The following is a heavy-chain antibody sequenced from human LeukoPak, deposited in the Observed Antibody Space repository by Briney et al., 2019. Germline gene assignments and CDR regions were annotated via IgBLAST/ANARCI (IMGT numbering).Heavy chain of an antibody. CDR3: AREIATSGGNSRALDY. J-gene: IGHJ4*02. V-gene: IGHV4-39*07. CDR2: ISNTGTA. CDR1: GGSVSGYGYY. D-gene: IGHD4-23*01. Sequence: PSETLSLTCTVSGGSVSGYGYYWGWIRQPPGKGLEWIGTISNTGTAYYNASLESRVTISIDTSRNQFSLKRTSVTAADTAVYYCAREIATSGGNSRALDYWGQGTLVTVSS.